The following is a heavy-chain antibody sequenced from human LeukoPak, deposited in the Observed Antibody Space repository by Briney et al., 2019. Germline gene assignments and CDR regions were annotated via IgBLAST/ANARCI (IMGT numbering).Heavy chain of an antibody. J-gene: IGHJ4*02. CDR2: IIPIFGTA. D-gene: IGHD1-7*01. CDR1: GGTFSSYA. CDR3: ARGERNSNWNYGY. Sequence: SVKVSCKASGGTFSSYAISWVRQAPGQGLEWMGGIIPIFGTANYAQKFQGRVTITTDESTSTAYMELSSLSSEDTAVYYCARGERNSNWNYGYWGQGTLVTVSS. V-gene: IGHV1-69*05.